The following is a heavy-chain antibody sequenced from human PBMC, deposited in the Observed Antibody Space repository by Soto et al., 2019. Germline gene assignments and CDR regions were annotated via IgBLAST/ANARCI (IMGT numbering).Heavy chain of an antibody. CDR1: GYTFSRYG. CDR2: TNGNTGHT. Sequence: QVQLVQSGAEVREPGASVKVSCKTSGYTFSRYGITWVRQAPGQGLEWMGWTNGNTGHTIYAMNLEDRLTISTDTSTSTAYMELRSLKSEDTAVYDCARERMWEPLPYWGQGTLVTVSS. J-gene: IGHJ4*02. V-gene: IGHV1-18*01. CDR3: ARERMWEPLPY. D-gene: IGHD1-26*01.